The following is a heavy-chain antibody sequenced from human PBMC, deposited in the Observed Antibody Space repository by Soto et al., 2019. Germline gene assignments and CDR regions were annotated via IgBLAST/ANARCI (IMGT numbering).Heavy chain of an antibody. J-gene: IGHJ4*02. D-gene: IGHD3-9*01. Sequence: QVQLQESGPGLVKPSQTLTLTCTVSGGSISSGRFYWSWIRQHPGKGLEWIGHISDSGSSYYNPSLESLVTISVDTSKNQFSRKLSAVTAADTAVYFCARTTFYDIFTAYYSLFDYWGQGTMVTVSS. CDR1: GGSISSGRFY. V-gene: IGHV4-31*01. CDR3: ARTTFYDIFTAYYSLFDY. CDR2: ISDSGSS.